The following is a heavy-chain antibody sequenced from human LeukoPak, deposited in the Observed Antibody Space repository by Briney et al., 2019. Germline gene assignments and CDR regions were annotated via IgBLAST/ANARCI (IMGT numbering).Heavy chain of an antibody. D-gene: IGHD3-22*01. V-gene: IGHV4-34*01. CDR3: ARDQYYYDSSGYYVFDY. CDR2: INHSGST. Sequence: PSETLSLTCAVYGGSFSGYYWSWIRQPPGKGLEWIGEINHSGSTNYNPSLKSRVTISVDTSKNQFSLKLSSVTAADTAVYYCARDQYYYDSSGYYVFDYWGQGTLVTVSS. J-gene: IGHJ4*02. CDR1: GGSFSGYY.